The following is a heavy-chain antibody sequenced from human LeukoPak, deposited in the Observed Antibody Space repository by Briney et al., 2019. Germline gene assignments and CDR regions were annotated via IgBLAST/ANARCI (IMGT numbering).Heavy chain of an antibody. Sequence: PSETLSLTCTVSGRPISSYYWSWIRQPAGKGLEWIGRIYTSGSTNYNPSLKSRVSMSVGTSKSQFSLKLSSVTAAGTAVYYCARGSSSSAGDYWGQGTLVAVSS. D-gene: IGHD6-6*01. CDR1: GRPISSYY. V-gene: IGHV4-4*07. CDR2: IYTSGST. CDR3: ARGSSSSAGDY. J-gene: IGHJ4*02.